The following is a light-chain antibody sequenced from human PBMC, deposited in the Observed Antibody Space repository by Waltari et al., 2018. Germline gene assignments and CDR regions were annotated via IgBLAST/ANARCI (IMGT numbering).Light chain of an antibody. V-gene: IGLV4-69*01. J-gene: IGLJ3*02. Sequence: QLVLTQSPSASASLGAPVKLPCTLSSGQSSYIIAWLQQQPEKGPRYLMQVNSDGRHREGDEIPDRFSGSSSGAERYLTISSRQSEDGADYYCETGGHGTWVFGGGTKLTVL. CDR2: VNSDGRH. CDR3: ETGGHGTWV. CDR1: SGQSSYI.